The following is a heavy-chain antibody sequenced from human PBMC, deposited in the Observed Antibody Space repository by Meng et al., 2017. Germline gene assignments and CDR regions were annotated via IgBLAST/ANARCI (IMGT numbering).Heavy chain of an antibody. D-gene: IGHD3-10*01. CDR2: INPNSGGT. CDR3: ASSVWFGELFVPTDAFDI. CDR1: GYTFTGYY. J-gene: IGHJ3*02. Sequence: ASVKVSCKASGYTFTGYYMHWVRQAPGQGLEWMGRINPNSGGTNYAQKFQGRVTMTRDTSISTAYMELSRLRSDDTAVYYCASSVWFGELFVPTDAFDIWGQRTMVTVSS. V-gene: IGHV1-2*06.